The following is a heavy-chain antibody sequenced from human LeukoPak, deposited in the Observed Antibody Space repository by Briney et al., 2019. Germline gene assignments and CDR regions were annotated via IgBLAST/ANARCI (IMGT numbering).Heavy chain of an antibody. CDR1: GYTFTGYY. V-gene: IGHV1-46*01. J-gene: IGHJ4*02. CDR3: ARAYYESSAYRHAVYFDY. CDR2: INPSDDST. Sequence: ASVKVSCKASGYTFTGYYMHWVRQAPGQGLEWMGIINPSDDSTRYAQKFQGRVTMTKDTSTNTVYMHLSSLSSDDTAVYYCARAYYESSAYRHAVYFDYWGQGTLVTVSS. D-gene: IGHD3-22*01.